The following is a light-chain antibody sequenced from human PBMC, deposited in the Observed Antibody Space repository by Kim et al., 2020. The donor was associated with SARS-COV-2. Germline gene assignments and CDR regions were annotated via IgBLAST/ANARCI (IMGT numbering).Light chain of an antibody. J-gene: IGLJ2*01. CDR1: KLGDKY. Sequence: VTAGQTASITCSGDKLGDKYACWYQQKPGQSPVLVIYQDSKRPSGIPERFSGSNSGNTATLTISGTQAMDEADYYCQAWDSSTVVFGGGTQLTVL. CDR2: QDS. CDR3: QAWDSSTVV. V-gene: IGLV3-1*01.